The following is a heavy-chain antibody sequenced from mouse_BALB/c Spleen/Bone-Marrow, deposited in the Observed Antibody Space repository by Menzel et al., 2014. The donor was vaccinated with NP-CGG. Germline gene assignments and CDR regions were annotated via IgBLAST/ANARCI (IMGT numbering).Heavy chain of an antibody. CDR2: INPYNGDT. V-gene: IGHV1-20*02. D-gene: IGHD2-4*01. Sequence: EVKLMESGPELVKPGASVKISCKASGYSFTGYFMNWVMQSHGKSLEWIGRINPYNGDTFYNQKFKDKATLTIDKSSSTAHMELRSLASEDSAVYYCARIYDYDRGAWFAYWGQGTLVTVSA. CDR3: ARIYDYDRGAWFAY. CDR1: GYSFTGYF. J-gene: IGHJ3*01.